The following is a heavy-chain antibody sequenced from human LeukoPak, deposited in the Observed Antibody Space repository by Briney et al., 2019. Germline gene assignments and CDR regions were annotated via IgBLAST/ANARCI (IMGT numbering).Heavy chain of an antibody. J-gene: IGHJ4*02. V-gene: IGHV3-74*01. Sequence: GSLRLSCAASGFTFSSYWMHWVRQAPGKGLVWVSRINSDGSSTSYADSVKGRFTISRDNAKNTLCLQMNSLRAEDTAVYYCARVGVMNTIFFLWGQGTLDTVSS. CDR2: INSDGSST. CDR1: GFTFSSYW. D-gene: IGHD3-9*01. CDR3: ARVGVMNTIFFL.